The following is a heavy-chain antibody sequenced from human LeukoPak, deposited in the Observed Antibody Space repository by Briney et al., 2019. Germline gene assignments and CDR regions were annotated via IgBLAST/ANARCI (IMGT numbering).Heavy chain of an antibody. J-gene: IGHJ4*02. V-gene: IGHV3-30*02. CDR3: AKGGQGFDY. Sequence: GGSLRLSCAASGFTFSSYGMHWVRQAPGKGLEWVAVIWYGGSNKYYADSVKGRFTISRDNSKNTLYLQMNSLRAEDTAVYYCAKGGQGFDYWGQGTLVTVSS. CDR2: IWYGGSNK. CDR1: GFTFSSYG. D-gene: IGHD5-12*01.